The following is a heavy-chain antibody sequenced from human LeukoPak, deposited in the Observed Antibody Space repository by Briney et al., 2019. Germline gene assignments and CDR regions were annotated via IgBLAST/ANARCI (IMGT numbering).Heavy chain of an antibody. CDR3: AREGPEDTAMVNAFDY. Sequence: SETLSLTCAVYGGSFSGYYWSWIRQPPGKGLEWIGEINHSGSTNYNPSLKSRVTISVDTSKNQFSLKLSSVTAADTAVYYCAREGPEDTAMVNAFDYWGQGTLVTVSS. D-gene: IGHD5-18*01. V-gene: IGHV4-34*01. CDR1: GGSFSGYY. CDR2: INHSGST. J-gene: IGHJ4*02.